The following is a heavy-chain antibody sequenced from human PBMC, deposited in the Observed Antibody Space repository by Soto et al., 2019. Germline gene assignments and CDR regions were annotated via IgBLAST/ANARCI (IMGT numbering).Heavy chain of an antibody. V-gene: IGHV4-34*01. J-gene: IGHJ6*02. Sequence: SETLSLTGAAYGGSFSGHYCIWIRQSPGKGLEWIGEINPSGSTKYNPSLKSRVTISADTSRNNFSLKLSSVTAADTAVFYCARGGITIYDDGLDVWGQGTTVTV. CDR3: ARGGITIYDDGLDV. D-gene: IGHD3-3*01. CDR1: GGSFSGHY. CDR2: INPSGST.